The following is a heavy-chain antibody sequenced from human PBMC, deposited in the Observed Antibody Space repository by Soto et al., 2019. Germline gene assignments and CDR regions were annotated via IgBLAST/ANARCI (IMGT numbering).Heavy chain of an antibody. CDR3: ARVKVDYGDYIDKWFDP. CDR1: GYTFTSYA. Sequence: ASVKVSCKASGYTFTSYAMHWVRQAPGQRLEWMGWINAGNGNTKYSQKFQGRVTITRDTSASTAYMELSSLRSEDTAVYYCARVKVDYGDYIDKWFDPWGQGTLVTICS. V-gene: IGHV1-3*01. J-gene: IGHJ5*02. CDR2: INAGNGNT. D-gene: IGHD4-17*01.